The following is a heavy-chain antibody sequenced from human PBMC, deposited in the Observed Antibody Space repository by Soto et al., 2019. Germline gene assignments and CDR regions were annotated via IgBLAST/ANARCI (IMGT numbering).Heavy chain of an antibody. J-gene: IGHJ6*02. CDR1: GFTFSLYE. V-gene: IGHV3-48*03. D-gene: IGHD4-17*01. CDR2: ISSSGSTI. Sequence: GGSLRLSCAASGFTFSLYEMSWVRQAPGKGLGWISYISSSGSTIYYADSVKGRFTISRDNAKNSLFLQMNSLRAEDTAVYYCARDGYGDPYYYYAMDVWGQGTTVTVSS. CDR3: ARDGYGDPYYYYAMDV.